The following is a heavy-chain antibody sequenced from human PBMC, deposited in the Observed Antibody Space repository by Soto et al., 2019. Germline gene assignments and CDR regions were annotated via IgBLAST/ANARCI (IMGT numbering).Heavy chain of an antibody. J-gene: IGHJ4*02. CDR3: ARVGGLEWLLYTQYYFDY. CDR2: INPNSGGT. Sequence: ASVKVSCKASGYTFTGYYMHWVRQAPGQGLEWMEWINPNSGGTNYAQKFQGRVTMTRDTSISTAYMELSRLRSDDTAVYYCARVGGLEWLLYTQYYFDYWGQGTLVTVSS. CDR1: GYTFTGYY. V-gene: IGHV1-2*02. D-gene: IGHD3-3*01.